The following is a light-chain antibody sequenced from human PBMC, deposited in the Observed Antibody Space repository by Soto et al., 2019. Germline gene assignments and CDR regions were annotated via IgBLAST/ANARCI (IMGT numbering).Light chain of an antibody. CDR3: SSYTSSSTYV. CDR1: SSDVGGYNY. V-gene: IGLV2-14*03. CDR2: DVT. Sequence: QSALTQPASVSGSPGQSITISCTGTSSDVGGYNYVSWYQQHPGKAPKLMIYDVTNRPSGVSNRFSGSKSGYTAPLTISGLQAEDEADYYCSSYTSSSTYVFVTGTQLTAL. J-gene: IGLJ1*01.